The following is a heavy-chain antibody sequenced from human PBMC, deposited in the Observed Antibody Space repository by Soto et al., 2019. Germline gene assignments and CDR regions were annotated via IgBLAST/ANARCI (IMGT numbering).Heavy chain of an antibody. J-gene: IGHJ6*02. Sequence: SVKVSCKASGGTFSSYAISWVRQAPGQGLEWMGGIIPIFGTANYAQKFQGRVTITADKSTSTAYMELSSLRSEDTAVYYCARDLYSISTIYSYTGMDARGQRNTVTVS. CDR3: ARDLYSISTIYSYTGMDA. CDR1: GGTFSSYA. D-gene: IGHD6-6*01. V-gene: IGHV1-69*06. CDR2: IIPIFGTA.